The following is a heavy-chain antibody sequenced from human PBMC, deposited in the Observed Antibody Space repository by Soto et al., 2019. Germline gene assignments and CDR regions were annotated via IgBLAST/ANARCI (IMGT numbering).Heavy chain of an antibody. CDR2: ISSSSSTI. Sequence: EVQLVESGGGLVQPGGSLRLSCAASGFTFSSYSMNWVRQAPGKGLEWVSYISSSSSTIYYADSVKGRFTISRDNAKNSLYLQMNSLRAEDTAVYYCARDPPLIAVVVYWYFDLWGRGTLVTVSS. V-gene: IGHV3-48*01. D-gene: IGHD6-19*01. J-gene: IGHJ2*01. CDR3: ARDPPLIAVVVYWYFDL. CDR1: GFTFSSYS.